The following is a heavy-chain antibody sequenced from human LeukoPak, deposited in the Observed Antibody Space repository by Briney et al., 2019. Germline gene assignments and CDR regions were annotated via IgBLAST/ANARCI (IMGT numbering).Heavy chain of an antibody. CDR3: VRGPGDYYSTDY. D-gene: IGHD2-21*01. CDR2: IYYSGRI. J-gene: IGHJ4*02. V-gene: IGHV4-59*11. CDR1: GGSICSHY. Sequence: SETLSLTCSVSGGSICSHYWSWIRHPPGKGLECIGDIYYSGRINYNPSFKSRVTISADTSKNRLTLKVTTVTAADTAVYSCVRGPGDYYSTDYWDQGTLVTVSS.